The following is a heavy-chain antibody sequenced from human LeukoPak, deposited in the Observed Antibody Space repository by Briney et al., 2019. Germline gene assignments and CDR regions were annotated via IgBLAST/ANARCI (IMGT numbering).Heavy chain of an antibody. CDR1: GFTFSSYA. CDR3: AKDLSAAYYYYYGMDV. CDR2: ISGSGGST. Sequence: GGSLRLSCAASGFTFSSYAMSWVRQAPGKGLEWVSAISGSGGSTYYADSVKGRFTISRDNSKNTLCLQMNSLRAEDTAVYYCAKDLSAAYYYYYGMDVWGQGTTVTVSS. D-gene: IGHD6-13*01. J-gene: IGHJ6*02. V-gene: IGHV3-23*01.